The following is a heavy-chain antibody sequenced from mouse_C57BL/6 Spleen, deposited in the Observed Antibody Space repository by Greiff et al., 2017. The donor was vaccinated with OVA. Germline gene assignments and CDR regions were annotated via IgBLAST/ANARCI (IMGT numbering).Heavy chain of an antibody. D-gene: IGHD2-5*01. J-gene: IGHJ2*01. CDR3: ARAYYSNPYYFDY. V-gene: IGHV1-61*01. CDR2: IYPSDSET. Sequence: VQLQQPGAELVRPGSSVKLSCKASGYTFTSYWMDWVKQRPGHGLEWIGNIYPSDSETHYNQKFKDKATLTVDKSSSTAYMQLSSLTSEDSAVYYCARAYYSNPYYFDYWGQGTTLTVSS. CDR1: GYTFTSYW.